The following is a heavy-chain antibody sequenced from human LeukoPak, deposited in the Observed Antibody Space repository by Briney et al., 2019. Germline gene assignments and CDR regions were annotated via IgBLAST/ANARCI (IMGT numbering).Heavy chain of an antibody. CDR2: ISGSGGST. CDR3: AKALMTTVTTPGAFDI. D-gene: IGHD4-17*01. J-gene: IGHJ3*02. CDR1: GFTFSSCA. Sequence: PGGSLRLSCAASGFTFSSCAMSWVRQAPGKGLEWVSAISGSGGSTYYADSVKGRFTISRDNSKNTLYLQMNSLRAEDTAVYYCAKALMTTVTTPGAFDIWGQGTMVTVSS. V-gene: IGHV3-23*01.